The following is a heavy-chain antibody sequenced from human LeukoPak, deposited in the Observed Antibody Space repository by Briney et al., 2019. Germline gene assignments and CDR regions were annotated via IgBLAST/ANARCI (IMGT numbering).Heavy chain of an antibody. J-gene: IGHJ4*02. CDR1: GFTFSSYS. CDR2: ISSSSSYI. CDR3: ARDHHYYGPDPYYFDY. D-gene: IGHD3-10*01. V-gene: IGHV3-21*01. Sequence: GGSLRLSCAASGFTFSSYSMNWVRQAPGKGLEWVSSISSSSSYIYYADSVKGRFTISRDNAKNSLYLQMNSLRAEDTAVYYCARDHHYYGPDPYYFDYWGQGTLVTVSS.